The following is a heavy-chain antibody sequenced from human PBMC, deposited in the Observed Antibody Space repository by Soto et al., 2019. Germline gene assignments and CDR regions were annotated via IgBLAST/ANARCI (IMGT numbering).Heavy chain of an antibody. Sequence: GGSLRLSCEASGFTFSKFDMHWFRQPTGKGLEWVSTIGISGDTYYAVSVKGRFTISRDNAKNSLSLQMNSLRAGDTALYFCARGQEVGAPFFDSWGQGTQLAVSS. J-gene: IGHJ4*02. CDR1: GFTFSKFD. D-gene: IGHD2-15*01. V-gene: IGHV3-13*04. CDR3: ARGQEVGAPFFDS. CDR2: IGISGDT.